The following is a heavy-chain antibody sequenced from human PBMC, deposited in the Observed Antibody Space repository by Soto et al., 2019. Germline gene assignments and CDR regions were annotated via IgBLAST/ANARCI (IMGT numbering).Heavy chain of an antibody. V-gene: IGHV1-18*01. CDR3: ARTTVTASYSYMDV. CDR1: GYTFTNYG. Sequence: QVQLVQSGAEVKQPGASVKVSCKASGYTFTNYGFTWVRQAPGQGLEWLGWISTYNGNTKYAQKVQDRLTMTTDTSTSTANMELTSLRSDATALYYCARTTVTASYSYMDVWGKGSTVTVSS. D-gene: IGHD4-17*01. CDR2: ISTYNGNT. J-gene: IGHJ6*03.